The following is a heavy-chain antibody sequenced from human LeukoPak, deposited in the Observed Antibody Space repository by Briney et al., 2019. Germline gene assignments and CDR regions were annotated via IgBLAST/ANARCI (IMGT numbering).Heavy chain of an antibody. Sequence: SETLSLTCTVSGGSISSGGYYWSWIRQHPGKGLEWIGYIYYIGSTYYNPSLKSRVTISVDTSKNQFSLKLSSVTAADTAVYYCARDYCSSTSCYFGNWGQGTLVTVSS. CDR3: ARDYCSSTSCYFGN. CDR1: GGSISSGGYY. V-gene: IGHV4-31*03. D-gene: IGHD2-2*01. CDR2: IYYIGST. J-gene: IGHJ4*02.